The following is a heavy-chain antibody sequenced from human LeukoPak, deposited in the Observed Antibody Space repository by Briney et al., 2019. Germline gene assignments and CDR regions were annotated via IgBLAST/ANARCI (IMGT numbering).Heavy chain of an antibody. Sequence: GGSLRLSCAASGFTFSSYSMNWVGQASGKGLEWVGRIRSKANSYATAYAASVKGRFTISRDDSKNTAYLQMNSLKTEDTAVYYCTSLSGPRDYWGQGTLVTVSS. CDR1: GFTFSSYS. J-gene: IGHJ4*02. D-gene: IGHD3/OR15-3a*01. CDR3: TSLSGPRDY. V-gene: IGHV3-73*01. CDR2: IRSKANSYAT.